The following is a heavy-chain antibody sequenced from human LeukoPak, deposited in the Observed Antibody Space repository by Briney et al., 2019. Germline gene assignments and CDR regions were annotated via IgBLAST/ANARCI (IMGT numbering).Heavy chain of an antibody. Sequence: SETLSLTCTVSGGSISSSSYYWGWIRQPPGKGLEWIGSIYYSGRTYYNPSLKSRVTISVDTSKNQFSLKLSSVTAADTAVYYCARHWLGRLRFLEWLLNPFDYWGQGTLVTVSS. CDR3: ARHWLGRLRFLEWLLNPFDY. D-gene: IGHD3-3*01. J-gene: IGHJ4*02. CDR1: GGSISSSSYY. V-gene: IGHV4-39*01. CDR2: IYYSGRT.